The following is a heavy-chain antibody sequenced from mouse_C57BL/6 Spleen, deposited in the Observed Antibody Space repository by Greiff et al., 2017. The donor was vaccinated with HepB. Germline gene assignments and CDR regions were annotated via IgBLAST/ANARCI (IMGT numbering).Heavy chain of an antibody. CDR1: GYTFTSYW. J-gene: IGHJ2*01. CDR3: AAYYSNYVGDY. V-gene: IGHV1-53*01. Sequence: QVQLQQPGTELVKPGASVKLSCKASGYTFTSYWMHWVKQRPGQGLEWIGNINPSNGGTNYNEKFKSKATLTEDKSSSTAYMQLSSLTSEDSAVYDWAAYYSNYVGDYWGQGTTLTVSS. CDR2: INPSNGGT. D-gene: IGHD2-5*01.